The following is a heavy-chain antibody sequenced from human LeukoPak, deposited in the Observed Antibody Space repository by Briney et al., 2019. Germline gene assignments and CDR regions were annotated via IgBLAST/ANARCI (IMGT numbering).Heavy chain of an antibody. Sequence: GASVKVSCKASGYTFTSYGISWVRQAPGQGLEWMGWISAYNGNTNYAQKLQGRVTMTTDTSTSTAYMELRSLRSDDTAVYYCAGGPVSIFGVAPIDYYYYGMDVWGQGTTVTVSS. CDR3: AGGPVSIFGVAPIDYYYYGMDV. CDR2: ISAYNGNT. CDR1: GYTFTSYG. J-gene: IGHJ6*02. D-gene: IGHD3-3*01. V-gene: IGHV1-18*01.